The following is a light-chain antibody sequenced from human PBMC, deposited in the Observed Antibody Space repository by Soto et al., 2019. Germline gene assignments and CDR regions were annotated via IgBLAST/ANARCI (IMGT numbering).Light chain of an antibody. Sequence: EIVLTQSPGTLSLSPGERATLSCRASQSVSSSYLAWYQQKPGQAPRLLICGASSRATGIPDRFSGSGSGTDFTLTISRLEPEDFAVYYCQQYYKWPLTFGGGTKV. V-gene: IGKV3-20*01. CDR2: GAS. CDR1: QSVSSSY. J-gene: IGKJ4*01. CDR3: QQYYKWPLT.